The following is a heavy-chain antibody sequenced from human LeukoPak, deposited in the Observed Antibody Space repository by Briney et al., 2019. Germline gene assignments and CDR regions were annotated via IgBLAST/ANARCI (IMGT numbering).Heavy chain of an antibody. J-gene: IGHJ4*02. D-gene: IGHD1-26*01. V-gene: IGHV3-48*03. CDR2: ISSSVSTI. CDR3: ARDSIASGEFDY. Sequence: PGGSLRLSCAASGFTFSSYEMNWVRQAPGKGLEWVSYISSSVSTIYYADSVKGRFTISRDNAKNSLYLQMNSLRAEDTAVYYCARDSIASGEFDYWGQGTLVTVSS. CDR1: GFTFSSYE.